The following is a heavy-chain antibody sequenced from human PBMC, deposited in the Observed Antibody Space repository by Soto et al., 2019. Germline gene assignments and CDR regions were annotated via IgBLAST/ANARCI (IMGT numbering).Heavy chain of an antibody. CDR3: TTGDIVVVPAAPAYYYYYGMDV. CDR2: IKSKTDGGTT. Sequence: EVQLVESGGGLVKPGGSLRLSCAASGFTFSNAWMSWVRQAPGKGLEWVGRIKSKTDGGTTDYAAPVKGRFTISRDDSNNTLYLQMNSLKTEDTAVYYCTTGDIVVVPAAPAYYYYYGMDVWGQGTTVTVSS. CDR1: GFTFSNAW. J-gene: IGHJ6*02. V-gene: IGHV3-15*01. D-gene: IGHD2-2*01.